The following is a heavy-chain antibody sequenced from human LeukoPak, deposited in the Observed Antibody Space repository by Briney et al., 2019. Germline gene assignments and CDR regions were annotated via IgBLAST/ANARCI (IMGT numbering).Heavy chain of an antibody. CDR1: GFTFSDYY. CDR3: ARDGGYYDFWSGYYTGGYYYYYYGMDV. V-gene: IGHV3-11*01. CDR2: ISSSGSTI. J-gene: IGHJ6*02. Sequence: PGGSLRLSCAASGFTFSDYYMSWIRQAPGKGLEWVSYISSSGSTIYYADSVKGRFTISRDNAKNSLYLQMNSLRAEDTAVYYCARDGGYYDFWSGYYTGGYYYYYYGMDVWGQGTTVTVSS. D-gene: IGHD3-3*01.